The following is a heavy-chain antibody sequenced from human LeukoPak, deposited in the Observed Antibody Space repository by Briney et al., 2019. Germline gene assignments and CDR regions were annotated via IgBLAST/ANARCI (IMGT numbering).Heavy chain of an antibody. J-gene: IGHJ4*02. D-gene: IGHD6-19*01. V-gene: IGHV3-33*01. CDR3: ARVEQWLGSFDY. Sequence: GGSLRLSCAASGFTFRDYGMHWVRQAPGKGLEWVAVIWSDGSNKYYSDSVKGRFTISRDNSKNTLDLQMNSLRAEDTAVYYCARVEQWLGSFDYWGQGTLVTVSS. CDR1: GFTFRDYG. CDR2: IWSDGSNK.